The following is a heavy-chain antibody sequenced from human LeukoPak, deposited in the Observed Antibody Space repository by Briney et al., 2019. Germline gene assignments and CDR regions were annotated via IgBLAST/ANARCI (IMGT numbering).Heavy chain of an antibody. Sequence: PGRSPRLSCAASGFTFSSYGMHWVRQAPGKGLEWVAVIWYDGSNKYYADSVKGRFTISRDNSKDTLYLQMSSLRAEDTAVYSCARDGGYSYGPLEYYFDYWGQGTLVTVSS. CDR3: ARDGGYSYGPLEYYFDY. V-gene: IGHV3-33*01. J-gene: IGHJ4*02. CDR2: IWYDGSNK. CDR1: GFTFSSYG. D-gene: IGHD5-18*01.